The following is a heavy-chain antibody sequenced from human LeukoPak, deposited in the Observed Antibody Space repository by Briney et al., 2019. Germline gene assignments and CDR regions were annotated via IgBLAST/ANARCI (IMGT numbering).Heavy chain of an antibody. D-gene: IGHD5-18*01. CDR1: GFTFSSHG. J-gene: IGHJ4*02. CDR2: IRSDGSSN. V-gene: IGHV3-30*02. Sequence: GGSLRLSCAASGFTFSSHGMHWVRQAPGKGLEWVTFIRSDGSSNYYGDSVKGRFTLSRDNFKNTLSLQMNSLRAEDTAVYYCARGQRRHTDMAPSFDYWGQGTLVTVSS. CDR3: ARGQRRHTDMAPSFDY.